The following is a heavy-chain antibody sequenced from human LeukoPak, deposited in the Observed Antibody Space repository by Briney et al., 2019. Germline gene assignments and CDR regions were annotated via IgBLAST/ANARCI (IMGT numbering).Heavy chain of an antibody. J-gene: IGHJ4*02. Sequence: PGGSLRLSCAASGFTFSSYAMSWVRQAPGKGLEWVSGISGSGGSTYYADSVKGRFTISRDNSKNTLYLQMNSLRAEDTAVYYCAKGYDYYDSSGYPDYWGQGALVTVSS. D-gene: IGHD3-22*01. V-gene: IGHV3-23*01. CDR3: AKGYDYYDSSGYPDY. CDR2: ISGSGGST. CDR1: GFTFSSYA.